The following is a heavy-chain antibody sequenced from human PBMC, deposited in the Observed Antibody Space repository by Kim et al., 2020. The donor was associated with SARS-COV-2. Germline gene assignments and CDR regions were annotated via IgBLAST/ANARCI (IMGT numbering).Heavy chain of an antibody. J-gene: IGHJ4*02. V-gene: IGHV1-69*13. D-gene: IGHD2-21*02. CDR1: GGTFSSYA. CDR2: IIPIFGTA. CDR3: ASKGRSPDCGGDCYLDY. Sequence: SVKVSCKASGGTFSSYAISWVRQAPGQGLEWMGGIIPIFGTANYAQKFQGRVTITADESTSTAYMELSSLRSEDTAVYYCASKGRSPDCGGDCYLDYWGQGTLVTVSS.